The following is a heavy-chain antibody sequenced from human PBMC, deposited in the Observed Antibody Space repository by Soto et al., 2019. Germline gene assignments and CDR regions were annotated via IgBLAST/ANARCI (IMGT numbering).Heavy chain of an antibody. D-gene: IGHD1-26*01. CDR1: GGSISSYY. CDR3: ARRYGGNLDY. CDR2: VYYSGGT. V-gene: IGHV4-59*08. J-gene: IGHJ4*02. Sequence: PSETLSLTCTVSGGSISSYYWSWIRQPPGEGLEWIGYVYYSGGTNYNPSLKSRVTISVDSSKNHFSLKLSSVTAADTAVYYCARRYGGNLDYWGQGTLVTVSS.